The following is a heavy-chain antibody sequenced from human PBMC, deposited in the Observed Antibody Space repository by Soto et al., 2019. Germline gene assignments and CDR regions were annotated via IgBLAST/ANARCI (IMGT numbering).Heavy chain of an antibody. D-gene: IGHD3-22*01. CDR1: GFTFSNYA. J-gene: IGHJ4*02. CDR3: AREKYYYDKSGYYSSYLDS. CDR2: ISGRGSST. Sequence: EGQVLESGGGLVQPGGSLRLSCGASGFTFSNYAMNWVRQAPGKGLEWVSGISGRGSSTYYADSVKGRFTISRDNSQNTIYLQMNSLRVEDTAVYYCAREKYYYDKSGYYSSYLDSWGQGTPVTVSS. V-gene: IGHV3-23*01.